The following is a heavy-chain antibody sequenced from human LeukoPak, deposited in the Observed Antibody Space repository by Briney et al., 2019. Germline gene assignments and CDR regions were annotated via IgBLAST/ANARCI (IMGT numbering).Heavy chain of an antibody. CDR2: IIPIFGTA. CDR3: ARGPTAIHSDGWFDP. D-gene: IGHD2-21*02. CDR1: GGTFSSYA. V-gene: IGHV1-69*01. J-gene: IGHJ5*02. Sequence: SVKVSCKASGGTFSSYAISWVRQAPGQGLEWMGGIIPIFGTAYYAQKFQGRVTITADESTSTAYMELSSLRSEDTAVYYCARGPTAIHSDGWFDPWGQGTLVTVSS.